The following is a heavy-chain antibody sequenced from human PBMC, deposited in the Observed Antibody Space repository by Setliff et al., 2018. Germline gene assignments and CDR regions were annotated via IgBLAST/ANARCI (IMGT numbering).Heavy chain of an antibody. CDR3: ARLVETSTWGNWFDP. J-gene: IGHJ5*02. D-gene: IGHD2-15*01. V-gene: IGHV4-34*01. CDR2: INHSGSS. CDR1: GGSFSGYY. Sequence: SETLSLTCAVYGGSFSGYYWTWIRQPPGKGLEWIGEINHSGSSNNNPSLKGRVSISVDTSKKQFYLKLTSVTAADTAVYYCARLVETSTWGNWFDPWGQGTLVTVSS.